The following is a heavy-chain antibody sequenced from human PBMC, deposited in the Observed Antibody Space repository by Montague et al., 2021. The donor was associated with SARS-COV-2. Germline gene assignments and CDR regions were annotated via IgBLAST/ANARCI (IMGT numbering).Heavy chain of an antibody. J-gene: IGHJ4*02. V-gene: IGHV4-4*08. CDR1: GVSVTDYY. D-gene: IGHD3-9*01. CDR3: VRYPHYDGLNGAPDF. Sequence: SETLSLTCIVSGVSVTDYYWCWIWLPPGPGLELVGVVLNNKRTNSYPYLKRRVAIPVNTSQNQFYLRLTAVTAADTAFDYGVRYPHYDGLNGAPDFWDQGTLVTVSS. CDR2: VLNNKRT.